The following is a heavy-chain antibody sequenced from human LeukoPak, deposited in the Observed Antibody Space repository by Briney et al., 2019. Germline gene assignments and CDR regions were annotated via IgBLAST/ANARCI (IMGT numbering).Heavy chain of an antibody. J-gene: IGHJ4*02. D-gene: IGHD3-22*01. CDR2: INPNSGGT. CDR3: ARGNYYDSSGYSLPFDY. CDR1: GYTFTGYY. V-gene: IGHV1-2*06. Sequence: SCKASGYTFTGYYMHWVRQAPGQGLEWMGRINPNSGGTNYAQKFQGRVTMTRDTSISTAYMEVSRLRSDDTAVYYCARGNYYDSSGYSLPFDYWGQGTLVTVSS.